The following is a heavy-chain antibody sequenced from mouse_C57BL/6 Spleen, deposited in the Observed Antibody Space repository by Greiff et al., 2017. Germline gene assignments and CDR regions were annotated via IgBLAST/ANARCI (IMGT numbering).Heavy chain of an antibody. CDR3: ARGDYDYDVGWFAY. V-gene: IGHV1-64*01. J-gene: IGHJ3*01. CDR1: GYTFTSYW. CDR2: IHPNSGST. D-gene: IGHD2-4*01. Sequence: QVQLKQSGAELVKPGASVKLSCKASGYTFTSYWMHWVKQRPGQGLEWIGMIHPNSGSTNYNEKFKSKATLTVDKSSSTAYMQLSSLTSEDSAVYYCARGDYDYDVGWFAYWGQGTLVTVSA.